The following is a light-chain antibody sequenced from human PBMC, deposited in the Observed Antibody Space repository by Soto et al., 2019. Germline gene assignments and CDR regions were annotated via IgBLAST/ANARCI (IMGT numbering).Light chain of an antibody. V-gene: IGKV3-20*01. J-gene: IGKJ5*01. Sequence: EIVMTQSPATLSVSPGGRATLSCRASQSVSSSYLAWYQQKPGQAPRLLIYGASSRATGIPDRFSGSGSGTEFTLTISSLQPEDFATYYCQQLNSYPHTFGQGTRLEIK. CDR3: QQLNSYPHT. CDR2: GAS. CDR1: QSVSSSY.